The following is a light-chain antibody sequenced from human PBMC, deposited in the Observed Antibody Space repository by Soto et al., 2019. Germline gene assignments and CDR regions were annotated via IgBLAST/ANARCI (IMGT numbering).Light chain of an antibody. J-gene: IGKJ3*01. CDR3: QHYVSSSPNVT. V-gene: IGKV3-20*01. CDR2: GAS. CDR1: QSVSNNY. Sequence: EIVLTQSPGTLSLSPGERATLSCRASQSVSNNYLAWYQQKPGQAPRLLIYGASSRATGIPDRFSGSGSGTDFTLTISRLEPEDFAVYYCQHYVSSSPNVTSGPGTKVDIK.